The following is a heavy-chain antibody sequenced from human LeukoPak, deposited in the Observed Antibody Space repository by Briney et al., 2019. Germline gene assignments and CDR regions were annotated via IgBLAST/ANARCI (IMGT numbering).Heavy chain of an antibody. J-gene: IGHJ6*03. V-gene: IGHV1-2*02. D-gene: IGHD1-26*01. CDR1: EYTFTGYY. CDR2: INPKGGGT. Sequence: ASVKVSCKASEYTFTGYYMHWVRQAPGQGLQWMGWINPKGGGTNYAQKFQGRVTMTRDTSINTAYMELSRLRSDDTAVYYCARKGELLHWGYYYYYMDVWGKGTTVTVSS. CDR3: ARKGELLHWGYYYYYMDV.